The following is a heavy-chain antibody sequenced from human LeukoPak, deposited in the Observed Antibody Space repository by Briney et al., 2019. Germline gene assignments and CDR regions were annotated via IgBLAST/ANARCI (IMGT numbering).Heavy chain of an antibody. V-gene: IGHV3-30*02. CDR2: IRYDGSNK. D-gene: IGHD3-10*01. J-gene: IGHJ4*02. Sequence: PGRSLRLSCAASGFTFSSYGMHWVRQAPGKGLEWVAFIRYDGSNKYYADSVKGRFTISRDNSKNTLYLQMNSLRAEDTAVYYCAKDRVAIGSGSPFDYWGQGTLVTVSS. CDR1: GFTFSSYG. CDR3: AKDRVAIGSGSPFDY.